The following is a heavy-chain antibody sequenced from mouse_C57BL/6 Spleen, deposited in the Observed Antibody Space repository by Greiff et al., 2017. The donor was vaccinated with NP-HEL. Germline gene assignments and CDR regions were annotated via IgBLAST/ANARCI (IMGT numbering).Heavy chain of an antibody. CDR3: TSGDYDVAWFAY. J-gene: IGHJ3*01. Sequence: QVQLQQSGAELVRPGASVTLSCKASGYTFTDYEMHWVKQTPVHGLEWIGAIDPETGGTAYNQKFKGKAILTADKSSSTAYMELRSLTSEDSAVYYCTSGDYDVAWFAYWGQGTLVTVAA. V-gene: IGHV1-15*01. CDR2: IDPETGGT. CDR1: GYTFTDYE. D-gene: IGHD2-4*01.